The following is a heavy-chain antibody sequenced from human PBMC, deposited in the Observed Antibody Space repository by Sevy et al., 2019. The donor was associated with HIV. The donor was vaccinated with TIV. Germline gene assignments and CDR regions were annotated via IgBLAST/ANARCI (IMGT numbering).Heavy chain of an antibody. V-gene: IGHV3-74*01. CDR3: ALSSLKSYYYDSSGYYYPY. Sequence: GGSLRLSCAASGFTFSSYWMHWVRQAPGKGLVWVSRINRDGSSTSYADSVKGRFTISRDNAKNTLYLQMNSLRAEDTAVYYCALSSLKSYYYDSSGYYYPYWGQGTLVTVSS. CDR2: INRDGSST. CDR1: GFTFSSYW. J-gene: IGHJ4*02. D-gene: IGHD3-22*01.